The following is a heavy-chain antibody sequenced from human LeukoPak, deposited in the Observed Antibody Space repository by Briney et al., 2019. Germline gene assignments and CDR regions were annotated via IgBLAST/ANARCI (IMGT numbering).Heavy chain of an antibody. D-gene: IGHD4-11*01. CDR3: ARDHVSSVLHAIDY. CDR2: ISSGSTI. V-gene: IGHV3-69-1*01. Sequence: GGSLRLSCVAAGFTFSTYNINWVRQAPGKWLEWVSYISSGSTIYYANSVKGRFTISRDNAKNSLYLQMNSLRAEDTAVYYCARDHVSSVLHAIDYWGQGTLVTVSS. J-gene: IGHJ4*02. CDR1: GFTFSTYN.